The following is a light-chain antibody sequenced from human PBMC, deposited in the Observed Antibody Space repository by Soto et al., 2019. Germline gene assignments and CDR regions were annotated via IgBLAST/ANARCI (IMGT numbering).Light chain of an antibody. V-gene: IGLV1-44*01. J-gene: IGLJ3*02. CDR3: AAWDDSLNGRV. CDR2: SDS. Sequence: QAVVTQPPSASGTPGQRVTISCSGSNSNIGSNSVSWYQQLPGTAPKLLIYSDSQRPSGVPDRFSGSKSGTSASLAISGLQSEDEADYYCAAWDDSLNGRVFGGGTKLTVL. CDR1: NSNIGSNS.